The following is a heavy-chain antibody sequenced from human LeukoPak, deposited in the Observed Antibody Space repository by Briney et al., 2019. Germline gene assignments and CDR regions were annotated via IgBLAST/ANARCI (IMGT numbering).Heavy chain of an antibody. CDR1: GITFSSYS. CDR2: ISGSSSTI. J-gene: IGHJ4*02. CDR3: AKDPDSSSSVIWGDYFDY. V-gene: IGHV3-48*04. Sequence: PGGSLRLSCAASGITFSSYSMNWVRQAPGRGLEWVSHISGSSSTIYYADSVKGRFTISRDNAKNSLYLQMNSLRAEDTAVYYCAKDPDSSSSVIWGDYFDYWGQGTLVTVSS. D-gene: IGHD6-6*01.